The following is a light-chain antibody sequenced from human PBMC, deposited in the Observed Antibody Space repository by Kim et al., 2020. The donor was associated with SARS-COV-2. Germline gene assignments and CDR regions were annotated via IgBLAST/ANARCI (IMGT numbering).Light chain of an antibody. V-gene: IGKV3-20*01. CDR1: QSVSSSY. J-gene: IGKJ3*01. CDR2: GAS. CDR3: QQYGSSPRIT. Sequence: PWERATLSCRASQSVSSSYLAWYQQKPGQAPRLLIYGASSRATGIPDRFSGSGSGTDFTLTISRLEPEDFAVYYCQQYGSSPRITFGPGTKVDIK.